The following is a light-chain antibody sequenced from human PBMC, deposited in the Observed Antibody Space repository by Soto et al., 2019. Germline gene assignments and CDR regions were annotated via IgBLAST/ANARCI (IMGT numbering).Light chain of an antibody. CDR3: QQSYMTPYT. CDR2: AAS. V-gene: IGKV1-39*01. CDR1: QGISTY. J-gene: IGKJ2*01. Sequence: DIQMTQSPSSLSASVGDRVTITCRASQGISTYLIWYQQRQGKAPKLLIYAASNLVSGVPSRFSGSGSGTEFTLTISSLQPEDFATYYCQQSYMTPYTFGQGTKLEIK.